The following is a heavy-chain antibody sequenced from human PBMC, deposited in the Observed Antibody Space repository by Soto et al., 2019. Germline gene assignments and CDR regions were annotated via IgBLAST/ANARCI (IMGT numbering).Heavy chain of an antibody. CDR1: GGTFSSYA. Sequence: SVKVSCKASGGTFSSYAISWVRQAPGQGLEWMGGIIPIFGTANYAQKFQGRVTITADESTSTAYMELSSLRSEDTAVYYCARVDYYDSSGYYYLDYWGQGTLVTVPS. V-gene: IGHV1-69*13. CDR2: IIPIFGTA. J-gene: IGHJ4*02. D-gene: IGHD3-22*01. CDR3: ARVDYYDSSGYYYLDY.